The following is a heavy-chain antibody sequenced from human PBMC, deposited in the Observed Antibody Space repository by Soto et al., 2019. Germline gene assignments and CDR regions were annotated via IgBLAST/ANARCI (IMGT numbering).Heavy chain of an antibody. CDR1: GFTFSSYA. CDR3: ARDSGGLLWFGEYDY. CDR2: ISYDGSNK. D-gene: IGHD3-10*01. Sequence: QVQLVESGGGVVQPGRSLRLSCAASGFTFSSYAMHWVRQAPGKGLEWVAVISYDGSNKYYADSVKGRFTISRDNSKITLYLQMNSLRAEDTAVYYCARDSGGLLWFGEYDYWGQGTLVTVSS. V-gene: IGHV3-30-3*01. J-gene: IGHJ4*02.